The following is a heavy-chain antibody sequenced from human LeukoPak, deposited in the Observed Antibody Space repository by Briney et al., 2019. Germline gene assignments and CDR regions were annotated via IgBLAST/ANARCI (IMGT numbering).Heavy chain of an antibody. CDR1: GFSFSTFA. CDR2: ITDSGAST. Sequence: PGGSLRLSCAASGFSFSTFAMSWVRQAPGKGLEWVSTITDSGASTYYADSVKGRFTISRDNSKNTMYLQMDSLTAEDTAVYYCAKTMGRIDVDHWGQGTLITVSS. CDR3: AKTMGRIDVDH. V-gene: IGHV3-23*01. D-gene: IGHD2-15*01. J-gene: IGHJ4*02.